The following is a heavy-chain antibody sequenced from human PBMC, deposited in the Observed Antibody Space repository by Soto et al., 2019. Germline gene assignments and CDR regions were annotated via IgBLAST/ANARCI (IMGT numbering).Heavy chain of an antibody. D-gene: IGHD5-12*01. J-gene: IGHJ4*02. V-gene: IGHV3-53*01. CDR2: IYSGGST. Sequence: EVQVVESGGGLIQPGGSLRLSCAVSGFSVTANYMSWVRQAPGKGLEWVSVIYSGGSTYYIDSVKSRCSISRDICKNTMELQMNSLRAEYTAVYYWHGYGYWGQGTLVTVSS. CDR1: GFSVTANY. CDR3: HGYGY.